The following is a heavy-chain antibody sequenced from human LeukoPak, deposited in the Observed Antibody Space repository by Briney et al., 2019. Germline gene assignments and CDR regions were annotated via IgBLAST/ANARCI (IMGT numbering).Heavy chain of an antibody. V-gene: IGHV1-69*01. J-gene: IGHJ4*02. Sequence: SEKVSCKASGGTFSCYAISWVRQAPGQGLEWMGGIIPIFGTANYAQKFQGRVTITADESTSTAYMELSSLRSEDTAVYYCARGGNDFNPIDYWGQGTLVTVSS. CDR2: IIPIFGTA. CDR3: ARGGNDFNPIDY. D-gene: IGHD3-16*01. CDR1: GGTFSCYA.